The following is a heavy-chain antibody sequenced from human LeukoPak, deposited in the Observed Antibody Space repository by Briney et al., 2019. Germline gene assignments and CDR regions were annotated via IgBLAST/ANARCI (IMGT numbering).Heavy chain of an antibody. D-gene: IGHD2-2*02. CDR2: IYSGGST. CDR3: ARGSRAVPAAITYYYYGLDV. V-gene: IGHV3-66*01. CDR1: GFTVSSNY. J-gene: IGHJ6*02. Sequence: GGSLRLSCAASGFTVSSNYMSWVRQAPGKGLEWVSVIYSGGSTYYADSVKGRFTISRDNSKNTLYLQMNSLRAEDTAVYYCARGSRAVPAAITYYYYGLDVWGQGTTVTVSS.